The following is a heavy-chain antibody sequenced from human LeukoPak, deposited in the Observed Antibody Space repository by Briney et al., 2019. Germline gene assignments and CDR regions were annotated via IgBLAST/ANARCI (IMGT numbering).Heavy chain of an antibody. CDR3: ARVLGQQLVFDI. D-gene: IGHD6-13*01. J-gene: IGHJ3*02. CDR2: IYYSGST. V-gene: IGHV4-59*01. CDR1: GGSISSYY. Sequence: SETLSLTFTVSGGSISSYYWSWIRQPPGKGLEWIGYIYYSGSTNYNPSLKSRVTISVDTSKNQFSLKLSSVTAADTAVYYCARVLGQQLVFDIWGQGTMVTVSS.